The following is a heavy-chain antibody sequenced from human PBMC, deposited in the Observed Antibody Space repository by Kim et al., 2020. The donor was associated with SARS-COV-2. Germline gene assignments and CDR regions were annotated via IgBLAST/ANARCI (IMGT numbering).Heavy chain of an antibody. CDR3: ASDGGVVPAAMTTYYFDY. Sequence: SVKVSCKTSGGTFSSYAISWVRQAPGQGLEWMGGIIPIFGTANYAQKFQGRVTITADESTSTAYMELSSLRSEDTAVYYCASDGGVVPAAMTTYYFDYWGQGTLVTVSS. J-gene: IGHJ4*02. D-gene: IGHD2-2*01. V-gene: IGHV1-69*13. CDR1: GGTFSSYA. CDR2: IIPIFGTA.